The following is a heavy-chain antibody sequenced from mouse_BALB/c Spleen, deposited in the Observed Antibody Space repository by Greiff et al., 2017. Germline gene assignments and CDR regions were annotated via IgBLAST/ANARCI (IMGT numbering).Heavy chain of an antibody. V-gene: IGHV1-81*01. Sequence: VQLQQSGPELVKPGASVKMSCKASGYTFTDYVISWVKQRTGQGLEWIGEIYPGSGSTYYNEKFKGKATLTADKSSNTAYMQLSSLTSEDSAVYFCARSAHYYGSRGDWYFDVWGAGTTVTVSS. CDR2: IYPGSGST. J-gene: IGHJ1*01. CDR1: GYTFTDYV. CDR3: ARSAHYYGSRGDWYFDV. D-gene: IGHD1-1*01.